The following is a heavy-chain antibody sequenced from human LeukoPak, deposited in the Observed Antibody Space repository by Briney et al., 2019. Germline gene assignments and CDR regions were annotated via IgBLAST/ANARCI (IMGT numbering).Heavy chain of an antibody. CDR2: INSDGSST. V-gene: IGHV3-74*01. CDR3: ARDQGGSYYDY. CDR1: GFTLSSYW. Sequence: GGSLRLSCAASGFTLSSYWMHWVRQAPGKGLVWVSRINSDGSSTSYADSVKGRFTISRDNAKNTLYLQMNSLRAEDTAVYYCARDQGGSYYDYWGQGTLVTVSS. D-gene: IGHD3-16*01. J-gene: IGHJ4*02.